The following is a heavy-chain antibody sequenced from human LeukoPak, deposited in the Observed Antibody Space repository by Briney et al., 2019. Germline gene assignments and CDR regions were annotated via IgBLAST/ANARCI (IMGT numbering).Heavy chain of an antibody. CDR2: IFYSGST. D-gene: IGHD1-26*01. V-gene: IGHV4-59*08. J-gene: IGHJ4*02. CDR3: AIGVGATSLWDY. CDR1: GGSISSYY. Sequence: SETLSLTCTVSGGSISSYYWSWIRQPPEKGLEWIGHIFYSGSTNYNPSLKSRVTISVDTSKNQFSLKLSSVTAADTAVYYCAIGVGATSLWDYWGQGTLVTVSS.